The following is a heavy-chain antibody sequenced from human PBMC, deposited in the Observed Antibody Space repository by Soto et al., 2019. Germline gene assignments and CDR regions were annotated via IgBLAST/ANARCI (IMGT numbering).Heavy chain of an antibody. CDR2: ISGSGGST. D-gene: IGHD2-21*02. Sequence: PGGSLRLSCAASGFTFSSYAMSWVRQAPGKGLERVSAISGSGGSTYYADSVKGRFTISRDNSKNTLYLQMNSLRAEDTAVYYCAKVGRHIVVVTATGFDYWGQGTLVTVSS. V-gene: IGHV3-23*01. CDR1: GFTFSSYA. J-gene: IGHJ4*02. CDR3: AKVGRHIVVVTATGFDY.